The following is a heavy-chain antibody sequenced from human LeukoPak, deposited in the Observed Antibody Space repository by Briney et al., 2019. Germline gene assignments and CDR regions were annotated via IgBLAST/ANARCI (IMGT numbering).Heavy chain of an antibody. D-gene: IGHD3-3*01. CDR1: GGSVSSDGFY. CDR2: VYYSGST. V-gene: IGHV4-61*08. Sequence: SETLSLTCTVSGGSVSSDGFYWTWIRQPPGKGLEWIGYVYYSGSTYYNPSLKSRVTISVDTSKNQFSLKLSSVTAADTAVYYCAREDYDFLNWFDPWGQGTLVTVSS. J-gene: IGHJ5*02. CDR3: AREDYDFLNWFDP.